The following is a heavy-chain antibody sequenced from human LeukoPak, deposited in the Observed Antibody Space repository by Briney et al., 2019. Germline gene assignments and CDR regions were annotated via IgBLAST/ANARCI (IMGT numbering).Heavy chain of an antibody. J-gene: IGHJ4*02. CDR1: GFTFSSYG. CDR3: ATLELSTYYFDY. D-gene: IGHD3-16*02. Sequence: GGSLRLSCAASGFTFSSYGMTWVRQAPGKGLEWVSAISGSGGSTYYADSVKGRFTISRDNSKNTLYLQMNSLRAEDTAVYYCATLELSTYYFDYWGQGTLVTVSS. CDR2: ISGSGGST. V-gene: IGHV3-23*01.